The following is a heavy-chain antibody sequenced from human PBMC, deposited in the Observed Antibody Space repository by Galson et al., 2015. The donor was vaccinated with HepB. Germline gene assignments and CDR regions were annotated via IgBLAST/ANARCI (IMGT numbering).Heavy chain of an antibody. J-gene: IGHJ3*02. Sequence: SLRLSCAASGFTFSSYWMSWVRQAPGKGLEWVSYLSGSSSTIFYANSVKGRFTISRDNAKNSLYLQMNSLSAEDTAVYYCARDYYGSGSFGGDALDIWGQGTMVTVSS. D-gene: IGHD3-10*01. CDR3: ARDYYGSGSFGGDALDI. CDR2: LSGSSSTI. V-gene: IGHV3-48*04. CDR1: GFTFSSYW.